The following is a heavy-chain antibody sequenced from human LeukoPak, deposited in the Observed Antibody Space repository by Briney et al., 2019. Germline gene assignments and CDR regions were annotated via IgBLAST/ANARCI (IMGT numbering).Heavy chain of an antibody. D-gene: IGHD3-10*01. CDR1: GFTFSNYG. CDR2: IKQDGTEK. Sequence: PGGTLRLSCAASGFTFSNYGMSWVRHPPGKGLEWVANIKQDGTEKYYVDSVKGRFTISRDNAKNSLYLQMNSLRVEDTATYYCAKVAHYYYGWESYYFFEDRGQGTPVTASS. V-gene: IGHV3-7*01. J-gene: IGHJ1*01. CDR3: AKVAHYYYGWESYYFFED.